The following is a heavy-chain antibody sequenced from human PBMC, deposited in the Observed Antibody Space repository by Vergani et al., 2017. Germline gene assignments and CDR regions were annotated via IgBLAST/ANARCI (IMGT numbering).Heavy chain of an antibody. V-gene: IGHV1-69*01. D-gene: IGHD3-22*01. Sequence: QVQLVQSGAEVKKPGSSVKVSCKASGGTFSSYAISWVRQAPGQGLEWMGGIIPIFGTANYAQKFQGRVTIIADESTSTAYMELSSLRSEDTAVYYCARVWGHYYDSSGYYDYWGQGTLVTVSS. CDR2: IIPIFGTA. CDR3: ARVWGHYYDSSGYYDY. J-gene: IGHJ4*02. CDR1: GGTFSSYA.